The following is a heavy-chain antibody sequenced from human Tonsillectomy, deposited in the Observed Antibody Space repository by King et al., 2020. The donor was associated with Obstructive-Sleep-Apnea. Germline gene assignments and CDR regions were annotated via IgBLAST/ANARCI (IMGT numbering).Heavy chain of an antibody. V-gene: IGHV2-5*02. Sequence: TLKESGPTLVKPTQTLTLTCTFSGFSLSTIGVGVGWIRQPPGKALEWLALLYWDDDKRSSQSLKTRLTSTQDTAKNQVVLTMTNMDPVDTATYYCAHITADSRTGYSSRNAASKWGQGILVTVSS. CDR2: LYWDDDK. CDR3: AHITADSRTGYSSRNAASK. D-gene: IGHD6-13*01. J-gene: IGHJ4*02. CDR1: GFSLSTIGVG.